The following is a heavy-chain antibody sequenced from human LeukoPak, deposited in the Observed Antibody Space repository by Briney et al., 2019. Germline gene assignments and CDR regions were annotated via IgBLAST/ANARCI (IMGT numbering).Heavy chain of an antibody. Sequence: SVKVSCKASGGTFSSYAISWVRQAPGQGLEWMGGIIPIFGTANYAQKFQGRVTITTDESTSTAYMELSSLRSEDTAVYYCARPRIAARPDDAFDIWGQRTMVTLSS. CDR1: GGTFSSYA. V-gene: IGHV1-69*05. CDR3: ARPRIAARPDDAFDI. J-gene: IGHJ3*02. D-gene: IGHD6-6*01. CDR2: IIPIFGTA.